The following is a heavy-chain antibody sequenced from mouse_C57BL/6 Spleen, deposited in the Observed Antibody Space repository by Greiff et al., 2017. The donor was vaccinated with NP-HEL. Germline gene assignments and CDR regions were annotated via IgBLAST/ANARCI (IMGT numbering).Heavy chain of an antibody. CDR1: GYAFSSSW. Sequence: VKLVESGPELVKPGASVKISCKASGYAFSSSWMNWVKQRPGKGLEWIGRIYPGDGDTNYNGKFKGKATLTADKSSSTAYMQLSSLTSEDSAVCFCSIYYYGSSYFDYWGQGTTLTVSS. J-gene: IGHJ2*01. V-gene: IGHV1-82*01. CDR3: SIYYYGSSYFDY. D-gene: IGHD1-1*01. CDR2: IYPGDGDT.